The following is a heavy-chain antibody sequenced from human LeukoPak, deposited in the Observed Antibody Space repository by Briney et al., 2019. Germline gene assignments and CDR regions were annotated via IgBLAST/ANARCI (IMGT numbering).Heavy chain of an antibody. Sequence: PGGSLRLSCAVSGFTFSRYWMHWVRQAPGKGLVWVSQINGDGSSTSYADFVKGRFTISRDNAKNSLYLQMNSLRAEDTAVYYCARGRIYGDKSGTYYFDYWGQGTLVTVSS. CDR1: GFTFSRYW. CDR3: ARGRIYGDKSGTYYFDY. V-gene: IGHV3-74*01. CDR2: INGDGSST. J-gene: IGHJ4*02. D-gene: IGHD4/OR15-4a*01.